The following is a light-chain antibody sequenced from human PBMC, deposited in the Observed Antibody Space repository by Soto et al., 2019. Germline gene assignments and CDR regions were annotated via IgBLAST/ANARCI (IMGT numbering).Light chain of an antibody. CDR3: HQRSNWPPWT. CDR1: QSVSSY. Sequence: EIVLTQSPATLSLSPGGRATLSCRASQSVSSYLAWYQQKPGQAPRLLIYDASNRATGIPARFSGSGSGTDFTLTISSLEPEDFAVYYCHQRSNWPPWTFGQGTKVDIK. V-gene: IGKV3-11*01. CDR2: DAS. J-gene: IGKJ1*01.